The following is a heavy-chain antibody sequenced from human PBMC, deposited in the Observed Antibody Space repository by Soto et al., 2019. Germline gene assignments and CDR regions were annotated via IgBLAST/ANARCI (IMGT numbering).Heavy chain of an antibody. V-gene: IGHV3-33*01. CDR1: GFTFSSYG. J-gene: IGHJ4*02. D-gene: IGHD3-22*01. CDR2: IWYDGSNK. Sequence: PGGSLRLSCAASGFTFSSYGMHWVRQAPGKGLEWAAVIWYDGSNKYYADSVKGRFTISRDNSKNTLYLQMNSLRAEDTAVYYCARDRGSSGYYASYWGQGTLVTVSS. CDR3: ARDRGSSGYYASY.